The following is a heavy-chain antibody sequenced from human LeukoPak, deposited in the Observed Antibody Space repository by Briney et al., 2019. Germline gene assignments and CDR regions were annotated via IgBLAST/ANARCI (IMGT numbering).Heavy chain of an antibody. CDR2: ISSSGSTI. J-gene: IGHJ4*02. V-gene: IGHV3-48*03. CDR1: GFTFSSYE. Sequence: GGSLRLSCAASGFTFSSYEMNWVRQAPGKGLEWVSYISSSGSTIYYADSVKGRFTIPRDNAKNSLYLQMNSLRAEDTAVYYCARDRKGTERGFDYWGQGTLVTVSS. D-gene: IGHD1-1*01. CDR3: ARDRKGTERGFDY.